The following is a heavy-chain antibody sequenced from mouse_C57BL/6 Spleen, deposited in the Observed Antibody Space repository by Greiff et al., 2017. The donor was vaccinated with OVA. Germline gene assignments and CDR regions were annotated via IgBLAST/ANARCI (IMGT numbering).Heavy chain of an antibody. CDR3: AREGIYDGYLYAMDY. Sequence: QVQLKESGAELVRPGTSVKMSCKASGYTFTNYWIGWAKQRPGHGLEWIGDIYPGGGYTNYNEKFKGKATLTADKSSSTAYMQFSSLTSEDSAIYYCAREGIYDGYLYAMDYWGQGTSVTVSS. CDR2: IYPGGGYT. CDR1: GYTFTNYW. V-gene: IGHV1-63*01. D-gene: IGHD2-3*01. J-gene: IGHJ4*01.